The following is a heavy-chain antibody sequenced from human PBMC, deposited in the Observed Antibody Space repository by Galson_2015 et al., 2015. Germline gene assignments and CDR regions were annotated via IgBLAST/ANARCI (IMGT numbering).Heavy chain of an antibody. V-gene: IGHV3-74*01. J-gene: IGHJ4*02. CDR3: ATNYYGSGNFYK. Sequence: SLRLSCAASGFTFRTYWMYWVRQAPGKGQVWVSHINSDGSSTSYADSVRGRFTISRDNAKNTLYLQMNSLRAEDTAVYYCATNYYGSGNFYKWGQGTLVTVSS. CDR1: GFTFRTYW. CDR2: INSDGSST. D-gene: IGHD3-10*01.